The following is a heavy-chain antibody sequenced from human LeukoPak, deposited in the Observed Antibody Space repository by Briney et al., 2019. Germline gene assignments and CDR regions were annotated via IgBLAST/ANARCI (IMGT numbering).Heavy chain of an antibody. CDR3: ARMFGGVMYDY. V-gene: IGHV3-21*01. CDR1: GFTFSSYS. CDR2: ISSSSYI. Sequence: PGGSLRLSCAASGFTFSSYSMNWVRQAPGKGLEWVSSISSSSYIYYADSVKGRFTISRDNAKNSLYLQMNSLRAEDTAVYYCARMFGGVMYDYWGQGTLVTVSS. D-gene: IGHD3-16*01. J-gene: IGHJ4*02.